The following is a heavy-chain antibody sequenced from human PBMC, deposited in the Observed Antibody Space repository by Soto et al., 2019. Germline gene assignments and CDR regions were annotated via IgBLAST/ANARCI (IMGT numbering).Heavy chain of an antibody. D-gene: IGHD5-18*01. CDR1: GGPFSGYF. J-gene: IGHJ6*02. CDR3: ARAQLGYRYGNYGMDV. CDR2: INHTGST. Sequence: SETLSLTCAVYGGPFSGYFWSWIRQPPGKGLEWIGEINHTGSTNYNPSLKSRVTISVDTSKNLFSLKLTSVTAADTAVYYCARAQLGYRYGNYGMDVWGQGTTVS. V-gene: IGHV4-34*01.